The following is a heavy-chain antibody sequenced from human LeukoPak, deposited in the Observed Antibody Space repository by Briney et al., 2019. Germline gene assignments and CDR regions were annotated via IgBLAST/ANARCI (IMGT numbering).Heavy chain of an antibody. CDR2: ITPSGKSK. V-gene: IGHV3-30*12. CDR1: GFTFSSYG. Sequence: GRSLRLSCAASGFTFSSYGMHWVRQTPGRGLEGVALITPSGKSKSHADSVKGGFTISRDNSKNTLYLQMNSLTAEDTAGYYCARVFYDTMIGNYYGMDVWGQGTTVTVSS. J-gene: IGHJ6*02. CDR3: ARVFYDTMIGNYYGMDV. D-gene: IGHD3-22*01.